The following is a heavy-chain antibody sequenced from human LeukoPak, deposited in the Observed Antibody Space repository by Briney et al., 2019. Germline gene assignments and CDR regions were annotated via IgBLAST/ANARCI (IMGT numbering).Heavy chain of an antibody. V-gene: IGHV3-23*01. CDR1: GFTFSSYA. D-gene: IGHD6-13*01. J-gene: IGHJ4*02. CDR3: ARGGYSSSCFDY. Sequence: GGSLRLSCAASGFTFSSYAMSWVRQAPGKGLEWVSAISGSGSTIYYADSVKGRFTISRDNAKNSLYLQMNSLRAEDTAVYYCARGGYSSSCFDYWGQGTLVTVSS. CDR2: ISGSGSTI.